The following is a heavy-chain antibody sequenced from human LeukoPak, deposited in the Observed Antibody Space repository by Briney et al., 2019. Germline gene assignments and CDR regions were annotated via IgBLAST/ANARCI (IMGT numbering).Heavy chain of an antibody. J-gene: IGHJ4*02. D-gene: IGHD6-6*01. Sequence: GGSLRLSCAASGFTFSSYAMSWVRQAPGKGLEWVSAISGSGGSTYYADSVKGRFTISRDNSKSTLHLQMNSLRAEDTAVYYCARDFGFEYSSSSVFDYWGQGTLVTVSS. CDR2: ISGSGGST. V-gene: IGHV3-23*01. CDR1: GFTFSSYA. CDR3: ARDFGFEYSSSSVFDY.